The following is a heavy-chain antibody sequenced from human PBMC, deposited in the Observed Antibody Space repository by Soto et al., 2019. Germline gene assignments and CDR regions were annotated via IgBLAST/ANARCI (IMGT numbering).Heavy chain of an antibody. Sequence: ASETLSLTCAVSGGSISSSNWWSRVRQPPGKGLEWIGEIYHSGSTNYNPSLKSRVTISVDKSKNQFSLKLSFVTAADTAVYYCARAHSSSWYYYYGMDVWGQGTTVTVSS. CDR2: IYHSGST. CDR1: GGSISSSNW. J-gene: IGHJ6*02. CDR3: ARAHSSSWYYYYGMDV. D-gene: IGHD6-13*01. V-gene: IGHV4-4*02.